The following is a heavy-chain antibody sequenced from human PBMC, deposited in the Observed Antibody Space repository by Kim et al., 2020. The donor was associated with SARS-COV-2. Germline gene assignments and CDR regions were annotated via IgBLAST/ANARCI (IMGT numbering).Heavy chain of an antibody. CDR1: GFVFSSYA. D-gene: IGHD2-15*01. J-gene: IGHJ6*02. V-gene: IGHV3-30-3*01. CDR3: VRGGFGGSPTYYYYGMDV. Sequence: GGSLRLSCAASGFVFSSYAMNWVRQVPGKGLEWVALISYDGSNQNYADSVKGRFTISRDNSENTLYVEMNSLRAEDTAVYYCVRGGFGGSPTYYYYGMDVWGQGTTVTVSS. CDR2: ISYDGSNQ.